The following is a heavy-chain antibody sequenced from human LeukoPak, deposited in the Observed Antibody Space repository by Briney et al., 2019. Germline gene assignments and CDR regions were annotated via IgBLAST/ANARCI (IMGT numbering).Heavy chain of an antibody. CDR3: TKAGLRGDDSHAKLSDY. CDR1: GFTFSSYA. D-gene: IGHD2-21*01. V-gene: IGHV3-23*01. CDR2: ISDSGYYT. J-gene: IGHJ4*02. Sequence: GSSLRLSCAASGFTFSSYAMSWVRLAPGKGLEWVSTISDSGYYTYYADSVKGRFTISRDNSKNTLHLQMNSLRGEDTAVYYCTKAGLRGDDSHAKLSDYWGQGTLVTVSS.